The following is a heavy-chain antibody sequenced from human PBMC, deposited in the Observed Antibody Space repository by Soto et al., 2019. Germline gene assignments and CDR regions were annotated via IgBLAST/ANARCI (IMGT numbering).Heavy chain of an antibody. CDR3: ARSLVNGTYEAFDI. Sequence: EVYLAQSGAEVKKPGESLKISCKGSGYNFNRYWIGWVRQMPGKGLEWMGVIYPGDSDTRYSPSLQGQVTISADTSSSAAYLQWNSLQASDTATYYCARSLVNGTYEAFDIWGQGTMVTVSS. CDR1: GYNFNRYW. CDR2: IYPGDSDT. D-gene: IGHD6-13*01. J-gene: IGHJ3*02. V-gene: IGHV5-51*03.